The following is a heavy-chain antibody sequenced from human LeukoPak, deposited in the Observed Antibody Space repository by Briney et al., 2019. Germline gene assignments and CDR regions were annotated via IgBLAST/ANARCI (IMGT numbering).Heavy chain of an antibody. CDR1: GYTFTGYG. V-gene: IGHV1-18*01. CDR3: ARDRRVRGYYDTSGYYCDY. J-gene: IGHJ4*02. D-gene: IGHD3-22*01. CDR2: ISVYNDNT. Sequence: ASVKVSRKASGYTFTGYGITWVRQAPGQGLEWMGWISVYNDNTNYAQKFQGRVTMTTDTYTSTAYMELRSLRSDDTAVYYCARDRRVRGYYDTSGYYCDYWGQGTLVTVSS.